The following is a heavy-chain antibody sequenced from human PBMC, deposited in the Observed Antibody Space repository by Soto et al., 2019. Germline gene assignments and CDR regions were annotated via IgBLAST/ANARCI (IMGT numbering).Heavy chain of an antibody. D-gene: IGHD3-10*01. CDR2: INHSGST. Sequence: SETLSLTCAVYGGSFSGYYWSWIRQPPGKGLEWIGEINHSGSTNYNPSLKSRVTISVDTSKNQFSLKLSSVTAADTAVYYCARKRITMVRGVIRYYYGMDVWGQGTTVT. V-gene: IGHV4-34*01. CDR1: GGSFSGYY. CDR3: ARKRITMVRGVIRYYYGMDV. J-gene: IGHJ6*02.